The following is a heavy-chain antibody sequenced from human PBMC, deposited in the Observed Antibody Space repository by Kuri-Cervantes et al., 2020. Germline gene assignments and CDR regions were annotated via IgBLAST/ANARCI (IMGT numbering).Heavy chain of an antibody. D-gene: IGHD3-22*01. CDR1: GGTFSSYV. V-gene: IGHV1-2*02. J-gene: IGHJ5*02. CDR3: ARDVGDYYASRGSRFDP. CDR2: ISPNSGGT. Sequence: ASVKVSCKASGGTFSSYVINWVRQAPGQGLEWMGWISPNSGGTHYAQSFQGRVSMSTDTSINTAYMELSSLRSDDTAFYFCARDVGDYYASRGSRFDPWGQGTLVTVSS.